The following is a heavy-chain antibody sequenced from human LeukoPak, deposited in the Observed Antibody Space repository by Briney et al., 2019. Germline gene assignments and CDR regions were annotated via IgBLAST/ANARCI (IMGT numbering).Heavy chain of an antibody. D-gene: IGHD1-26*01. CDR3: ARVRGAGLQYYYMDV. CDR2: ISSSSSTI. CDR1: GFTFSSYS. V-gene: IGHV3-48*01. J-gene: IGHJ6*03. Sequence: TGGSLRLSCAASGFTFSSYSMNWVRQAPGKGLEWVSYISSSSSTIYYADSVKGRFTISRDNAKNSLYLQMNSLRADDTAVYYCARVRGAGLQYYYMDVWGKGTTVTVSS.